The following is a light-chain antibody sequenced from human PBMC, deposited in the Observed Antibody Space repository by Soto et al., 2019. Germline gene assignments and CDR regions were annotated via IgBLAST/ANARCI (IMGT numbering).Light chain of an antibody. V-gene: IGLV1-40*01. J-gene: IGLJ2*01. CDR1: SSNIGAGYA. Sequence: QSVLTQPPSMSGAPGQVVTIPCTGSSSNIGAGYAVHWYQQVPGTAPKLLIYANTNRPSGVPDRFSASKSGTSASLAISGLQAEDEADYYCQSSDSSLRGWRFGGGTQLTVL. CDR2: ANT. CDR3: QSSDSSLRGWR.